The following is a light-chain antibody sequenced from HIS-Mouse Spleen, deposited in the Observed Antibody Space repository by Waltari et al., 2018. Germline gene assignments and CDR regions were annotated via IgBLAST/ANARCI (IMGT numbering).Light chain of an antibody. CDR1: RSDVGGYNY. Sequence: QSITISCTGTRSDVGGYNYVSWYQQHPGKAPKLMIYDVSNRPSGVSNRFSGSKSGNTASLTISGLQAEDEADYYCSSYTSSSFNVVFGGGTKLTVL. J-gene: IGLJ2*01. CDR2: DVS. CDR3: SSYTSSSFNVV. V-gene: IGLV2-14*03.